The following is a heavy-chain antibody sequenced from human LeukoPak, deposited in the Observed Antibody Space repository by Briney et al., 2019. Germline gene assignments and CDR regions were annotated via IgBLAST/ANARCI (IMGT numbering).Heavy chain of an antibody. CDR3: ARGSSYYDSVGFAVY. V-gene: IGHV1-46*01. CDR2: IKPSGGST. Sequence: ASVKVSCKSSGYTFTNYYMHWVRQAPGQGLEWVGIIKPSGGSTNYALKFQGRVTMTRDTSTSTVYMELSSLRSDDTAVYYCARGSSYYDSVGFAVYWGQGTLVTVSS. CDR1: GYTFTNYY. D-gene: IGHD3-22*01. J-gene: IGHJ4*02.